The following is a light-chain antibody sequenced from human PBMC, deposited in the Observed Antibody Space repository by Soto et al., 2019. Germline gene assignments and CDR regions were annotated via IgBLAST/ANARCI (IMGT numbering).Light chain of an antibody. CDR1: HSVSSN. CDR2: GAS. V-gene: IGKV3-15*01. Sequence: IVMTQSPATLSVSPGERTTLSCRASHSVSSNLAWYQQKPGQAPTLLIYGASTRATGIPARFSGSGSGTEFTLTISNLQSEDFAVDYWQQYNNWPRTFGKGTKVEIK. CDR3: QQYNNWPRT. J-gene: IGKJ1*01.